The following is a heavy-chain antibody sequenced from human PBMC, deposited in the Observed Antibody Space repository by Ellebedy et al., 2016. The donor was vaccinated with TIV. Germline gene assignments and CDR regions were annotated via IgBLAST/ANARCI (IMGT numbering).Heavy chain of an antibody. V-gene: IGHV3-23*01. CDR3: AKTTAVVVVVAATREYNWFDP. CDR1: GFTFSSYA. CDR2: ISGSGGST. D-gene: IGHD2-15*01. Sequence: GESLKISXAASGFTFSSYAMSWVRQAPGKGLEWVSAISGSGGSTYYADSVKGRFTISRDNSKNTLYLQMNSLRAEDTAVYYCAKTTAVVVVVAATREYNWFDPWGQGTLVTVSS. J-gene: IGHJ5*02.